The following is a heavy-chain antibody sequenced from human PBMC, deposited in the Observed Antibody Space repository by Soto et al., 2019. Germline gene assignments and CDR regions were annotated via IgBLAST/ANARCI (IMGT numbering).Heavy chain of an antibody. CDR2: IYKSATT. Sequence: SETLSLTCSVSGDSISSVDYFWAWIRQPPGQALEYIGYIYKSATTYYNPPFESRVAISLDTSKSQFSLNVTSVTAADTAVYFCARGRYCLTGRCFPNWFDSWGQGTLVTVSS. CDR3: ARGRYCLTGRCFPNWFDS. CDR1: GDSISSVDYF. D-gene: IGHD2-15*01. J-gene: IGHJ5*01. V-gene: IGHV4-30-4*01.